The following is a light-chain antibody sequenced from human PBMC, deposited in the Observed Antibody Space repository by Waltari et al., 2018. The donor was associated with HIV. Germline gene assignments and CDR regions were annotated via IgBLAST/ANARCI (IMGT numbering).Light chain of an antibody. CDR3: SAYTMSGSLV. CDR2: GVS. CDR1: GSDIGLYDL. J-gene: IGLJ2*01. Sequence: QSALTQPASLSGSPGQSITITCSGTGSDIGLYDLVSWYRQEPGKAPRLLTYGVSNRPSEISRRFSGSKARTTASLTISALQADDEGDYYCSAYTMSGSLVFGGGTKLTVL. V-gene: IGLV2-14*01.